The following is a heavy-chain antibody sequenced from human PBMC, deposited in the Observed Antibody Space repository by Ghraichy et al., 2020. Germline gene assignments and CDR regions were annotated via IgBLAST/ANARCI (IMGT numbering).Heavy chain of an antibody. CDR1: GFTFSSHV. V-gene: IGHV3-23*01. Sequence: GGSLRLSCVASGFTFSSHVMTWVRQAPGKGLEWVSGASGRGTTTYYADSVKGRFTISRDNPKSTLYLQMNSLRAEDTAIYYCAKDDGGSFAWFDPWGQGTLVTVSS. J-gene: IGHJ5*02. D-gene: IGHD3-16*01. CDR3: AKDDGGSFAWFDP. CDR2: ASGRGTTT.